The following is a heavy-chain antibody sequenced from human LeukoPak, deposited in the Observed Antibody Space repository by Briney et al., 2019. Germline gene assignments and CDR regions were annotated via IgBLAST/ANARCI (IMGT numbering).Heavy chain of an antibody. D-gene: IGHD4-11*01. V-gene: IGHV4-39*07. CDR1: GGSISGSSYY. Sequence: PSETLSLTCTVSGGSISGSSYYWSWIRQPPGKGLEWIGEINHSGSTNYNPSLKSRVTISVDTSKNQLSLKLSSVIAADTAVYYCARGNGAARLYYYYGMDVWGQGTTVTVSS. CDR3: ARGNGAARLYYYYGMDV. CDR2: INHSGST. J-gene: IGHJ6*02.